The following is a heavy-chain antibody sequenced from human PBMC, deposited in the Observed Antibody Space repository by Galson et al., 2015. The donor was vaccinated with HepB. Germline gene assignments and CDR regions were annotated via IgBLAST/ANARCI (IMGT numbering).Heavy chain of an antibody. CDR3: ATDPSPEGRYYFDY. D-gene: IGHD2-2*01. CDR1: GGTFNNSA. CDR2: IIPLFGAA. V-gene: IGHV1-69*01. J-gene: IGHJ4*02. Sequence: CKASGGTFNNSAITWVRQAPGQGLEWMGGIIPLFGAANYAQKFQGRVTITADESTGTAYMELSSLRSEDTAVYYCATDPSPEGRYYFDYWGQGTLVTVSS.